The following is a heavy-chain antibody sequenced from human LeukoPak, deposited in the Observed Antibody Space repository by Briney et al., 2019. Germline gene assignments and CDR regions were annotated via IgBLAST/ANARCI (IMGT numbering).Heavy chain of an antibody. CDR2: IYYSGST. D-gene: IGHD3-10*01. J-gene: IGHJ5*02. CDR1: GGSISSGGYY. CDR3: ASYYYGSGSQNWLDP. V-gene: IGHV4-31*03. Sequence: SETLSLTCTVSGGSISSGGYYWSWIRLHPGKGLEWIGYIYYSGSTYYNPSLKSRVTISVDTSKNQFSLELSSVTAADTAVYYCASYYYGSGSQNWLDPWGQGTLVTVSS.